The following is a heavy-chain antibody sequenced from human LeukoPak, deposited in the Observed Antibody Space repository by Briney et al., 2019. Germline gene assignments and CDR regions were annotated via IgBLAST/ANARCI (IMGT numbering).Heavy chain of an antibody. Sequence: GESLKISCKGSGYSFANYWIGWVRQMPGKGLEWMGIIYRGYSQTRYSPSFQGQVTISADKFISTAYLQWSSLKASDTAIYYCARSSGNWFDPWGPGTLVTVSS. CDR3: ARSSGNWFDP. J-gene: IGHJ5*02. D-gene: IGHD3-3*01. V-gene: IGHV5-51*01. CDR2: IYRGYSQT. CDR1: GYSFANYW.